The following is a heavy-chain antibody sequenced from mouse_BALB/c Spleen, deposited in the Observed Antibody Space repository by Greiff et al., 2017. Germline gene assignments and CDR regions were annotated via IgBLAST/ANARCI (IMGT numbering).Heavy chain of an antibody. V-gene: IGHV1-14*01. Sequence: VQLKESGPELVKPGASVKMSCKASGYTFTSYVMHWVKQKPGQGLEWIGYINPYNDGTKYNEKFKGKATLTSDKSSSTAYMELSSLTSEDSAVYYCARSDDYDSAWFAYWGQGTLVTVSA. CDR1: GYTFTSYV. CDR3: ARSDDYDSAWFAY. J-gene: IGHJ3*01. CDR2: INPYNDGT. D-gene: IGHD2-4*01.